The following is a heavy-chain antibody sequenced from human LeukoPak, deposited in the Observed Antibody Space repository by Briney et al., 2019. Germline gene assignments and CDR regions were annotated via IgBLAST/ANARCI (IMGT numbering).Heavy chain of an antibody. CDR3: ARQALDSGYDLDAFDI. D-gene: IGHD5-12*01. CDR2: MNPNSGNT. Sequence: ASVKVSCKASGYTFTSYDINWVRQATGQGLEWMGWMNPNSGNTGDAQKFQGRVTMTRNTSISTAYMELSSLRSEDTAVYYCARQALDSGYDLDAFDIWGQGTMVTVSS. CDR1: GYTFTSYD. V-gene: IGHV1-8*01. J-gene: IGHJ3*02.